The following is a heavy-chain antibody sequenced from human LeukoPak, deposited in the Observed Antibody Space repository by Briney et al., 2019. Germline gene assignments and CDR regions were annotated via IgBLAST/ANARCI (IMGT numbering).Heavy chain of an antibody. CDR2: MSYSGIT. J-gene: IGHJ6*03. CDR1: GVSISSHY. V-gene: IGHV4-59*11. D-gene: IGHD6-19*01. Sequence: SETLSLTCSVSGVSISSHYWTWMRQPPGKGLEWIGYMSYSGITNYNPSLKSRVSISVDTSMNQLSLKVNSVTTADTAVYYCARLAVAGDYYHFYFYMDVWGKGTTVTVSS. CDR3: ARLAVAGDYYHFYFYMDV.